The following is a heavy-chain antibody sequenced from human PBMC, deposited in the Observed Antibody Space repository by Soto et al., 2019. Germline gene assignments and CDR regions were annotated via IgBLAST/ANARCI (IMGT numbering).Heavy chain of an antibody. CDR1: EYSFTTYW. D-gene: IGHD1-26*01. V-gene: IGHV5-51*01. J-gene: IGHJ6*02. Sequence: PGESLRISCKGSEYSFTTYWVALVRQMPGKGLEWMGIIYPGDSDARYRPSFQGQVTISADKSISAAYLQWSSLKASDSAMYYCARRGRRWYNGYYYYAMDVWGQGTTVTVSS. CDR2: IYPGDSDA. CDR3: ARRGRRWYNGYYYYAMDV.